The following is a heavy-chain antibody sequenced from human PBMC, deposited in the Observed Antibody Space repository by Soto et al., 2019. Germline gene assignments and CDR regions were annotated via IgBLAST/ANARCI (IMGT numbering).Heavy chain of an antibody. D-gene: IGHD1-7*01. CDR3: ASPGSPGHGQLELLVY. Sequence: QVQLVQSGAEVKKPGSSVKVSCKASGGSFSSYAISWVRQAPGQGLEWMGGIIPIFGTANYAQKFQGRVTITADESTSTAYMELSSLRSEDTAVYYCASPGSPGHGQLELLVYWGQGTLVTVSS. J-gene: IGHJ4*02. V-gene: IGHV1-69*12. CDR1: GGSFSSYA. CDR2: IIPIFGTA.